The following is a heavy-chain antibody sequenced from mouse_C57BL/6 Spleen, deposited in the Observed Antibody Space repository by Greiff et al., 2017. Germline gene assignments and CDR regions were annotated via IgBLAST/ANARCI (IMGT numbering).Heavy chain of an antibody. D-gene: IGHD2-4*01. Sequence: VQLQQSGPELVKPGASVKIPCKASGYTFTDYNMDWVKQSHGKSLEWIGDINPNNGGTIYNQKFKGKATLTVDKSSSTAYMELRSLTSEDTAVYYCARSERLRRGALYAMDYWGQGTSVTVSS. V-gene: IGHV1-18*01. CDR2: INPNNGGT. CDR1: GYTFTDYN. CDR3: ARSERLRRGALYAMDY. J-gene: IGHJ4*01.